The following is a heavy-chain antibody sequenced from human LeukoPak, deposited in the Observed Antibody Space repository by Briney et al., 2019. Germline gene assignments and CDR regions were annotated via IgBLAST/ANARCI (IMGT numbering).Heavy chain of an antibody. CDR2: INPNSGGT. J-gene: IGHJ4*02. V-gene: IGHV1-2*02. Sequence: ASVKVSCKASGYTFTGYYIHWVRQAPGQGLEWVGWINPNSGGTNYAQKFQGRVTMTRDTSTTYMELSRLKSDDTAVYYCARRYCSSTSCYYFDYWGQGTLVTVSS. CDR3: ARRYCSSTSCYYFDY. CDR1: GYTFTGYY. D-gene: IGHD2-2*01.